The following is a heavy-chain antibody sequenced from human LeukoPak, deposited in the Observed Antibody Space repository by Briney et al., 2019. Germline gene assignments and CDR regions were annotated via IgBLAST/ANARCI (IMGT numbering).Heavy chain of an antibody. D-gene: IGHD3-16*01. J-gene: IGHJ5*02. CDR3: ARAIHSPGRGAWFDP. V-gene: IGHV3-48*01. Sequence: PGGSLRLSCAASGFTFSSYSMNWVRQAPGKGLEWVSYISSSSSTIYYADSVKGRFTISRDNAKNSLYLQMNSLRAEDTAVYYCARAIHSPGRGAWFDPWGQGTLVTVSS. CDR2: ISSSSSTI. CDR1: GFTFSSYS.